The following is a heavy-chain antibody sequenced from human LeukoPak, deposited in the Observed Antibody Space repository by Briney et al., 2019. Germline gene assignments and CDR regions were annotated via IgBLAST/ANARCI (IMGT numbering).Heavy chain of an antibody. CDR2: IIPIFDTT. J-gene: IGHJ6*03. V-gene: IGHV1-69*05. CDR1: GGTFNTYS. D-gene: IGHD1-14*01. Sequence: SVKVSCMASGGTFNTYSICWVRQAPGQGLEWMGRIIPIFDTTTYAQKFQGRVTITTDESSSTAYMELSSLRSEDTAVYYCARNPRTPGDYMDVWGKGTTVTVSS. CDR3: ARNPRTPGDYMDV.